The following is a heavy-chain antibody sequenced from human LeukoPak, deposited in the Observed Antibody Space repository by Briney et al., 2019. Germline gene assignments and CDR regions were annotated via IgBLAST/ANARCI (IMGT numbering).Heavy chain of an antibody. CDR2: IYYSGST. J-gene: IGHJ5*02. CDR3: ASFLRYFDWLSPHNWFDP. V-gene: IGHV4-39*07. D-gene: IGHD3-9*01. Sequence: SETLSLTCTVSGGSISSRNYYWGWIRQPPGKGLEWIGSIYYSGSTYYSPSLKSRVTISVDTSKNQFSLKLSSVTAADTAVYYCASFLRYFDWLSPHNWFDPWGQGTLVTVSS. CDR1: GGSISSRNYY.